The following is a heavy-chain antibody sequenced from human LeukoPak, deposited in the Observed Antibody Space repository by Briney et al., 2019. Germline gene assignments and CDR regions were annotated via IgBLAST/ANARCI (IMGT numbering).Heavy chain of an antibody. CDR2: ISGSGGST. CDR1: GFTFSSYA. J-gene: IGHJ4*02. D-gene: IGHD5-12*01. CDR3: AKSDGYDSYFDY. Sequence: GGSLRLSCAASGFTFSSYAMRWVRRAPGRGLVWVSAISGSGGSTYYADSVKGRFTISRDNSKNTLYLQMNSLRAEDTAVYYCAKSDGYDSYFDYWGQGTLVTVSS. V-gene: IGHV3-23*01.